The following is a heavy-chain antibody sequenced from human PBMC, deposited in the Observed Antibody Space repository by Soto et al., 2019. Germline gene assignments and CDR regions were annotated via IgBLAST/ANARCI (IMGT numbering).Heavy chain of an antibody. CDR3: ANAASSSWLDAFDI. CDR1: GCTFSSYA. CDR2: ISGSGVST. D-gene: IGHD6-13*01. V-gene: IGHV3-23*01. Sequence: EVQLLESGGGLVQPGGSLPRSWAASGCTFSSYAMSSIRQAPGKGLEWVSAISGSGVSTYSADSVKARFTISRDNSKNTLYLQMNSLRAEDTAVYYCANAASSSWLDAFDIWGQGTMVTVSS. J-gene: IGHJ3*02.